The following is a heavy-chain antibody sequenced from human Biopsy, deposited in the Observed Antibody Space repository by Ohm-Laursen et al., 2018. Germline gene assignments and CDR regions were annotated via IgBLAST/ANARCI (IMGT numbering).Heavy chain of an antibody. J-gene: IGHJ6*02. CDR1: GFTFNSHE. Sequence: SLRLSCPASGFTFNSHEMNWVRQAPGKGLEWISYITGSSSTIYYADSVKGRFTISRDNAKNSLYLQRNSLRAEDTAVYYCTRLAYYYYYGMDVWGQGTTVTVSS. CDR2: ITGSSSTI. D-gene: IGHD2-21*01. CDR3: TRLAYYYYYGMDV. V-gene: IGHV3-48*03.